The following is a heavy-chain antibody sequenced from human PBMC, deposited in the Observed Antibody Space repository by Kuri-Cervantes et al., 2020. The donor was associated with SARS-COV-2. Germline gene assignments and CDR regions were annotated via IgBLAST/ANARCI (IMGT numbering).Heavy chain of an antibody. V-gene: IGHV4-34*01. CDR3: ARDRGKRIFGVVIINAFDI. CDR1: GGSFSGYY. Sequence: ESLKISCAVYGGSFSGYYWSWIRQPPGKGLEWIGEINHSGSTNYNPSLKSRVTISVDASKNQFSLKLSSVTAADTAVYYCARDRGKRIFGVVIINAFDIWGQGTMVTVSS. D-gene: IGHD3-3*01. J-gene: IGHJ3*02. CDR2: INHSGST.